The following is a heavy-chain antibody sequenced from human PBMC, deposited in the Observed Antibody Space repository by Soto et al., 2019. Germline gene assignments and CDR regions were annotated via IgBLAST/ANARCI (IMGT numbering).Heavy chain of an antibody. CDR1: GFTFSDFA. Sequence: QLQLVESGGGLVKPGGSLTLSCEVSGFTFSDFAMTWIRQAPGKGLEWVSYISSTGTTAYYAASVKGRFTISRDNAKKSLFLQMNSLKVEDTAVYYCAEGGYDLGPWGQGTLVTVSS. D-gene: IGHD5-12*01. CDR2: ISSTGTTA. V-gene: IGHV3-11*01. CDR3: AEGGYDLGP. J-gene: IGHJ5*02.